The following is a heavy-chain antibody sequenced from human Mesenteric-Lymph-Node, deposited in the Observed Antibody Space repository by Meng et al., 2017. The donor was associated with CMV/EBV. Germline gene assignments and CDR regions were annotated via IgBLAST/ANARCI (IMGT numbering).Heavy chain of an antibody. J-gene: IGHJ3*02. Sequence: GESLKISCVASGLSFSTYTMNWVRQAPGKGLEWVSYISSSSNTIYYADSVKGRFTVSRDNAKNSLYLQMNSLRAEDTAVYYCAKDYNIYQDAFDIWGQGTMVTVSS. V-gene: IGHV3-48*04. D-gene: IGHD1-1*01. CDR1: GLSFSTYT. CDR3: AKDYNIYQDAFDI. CDR2: ISSSSNTI.